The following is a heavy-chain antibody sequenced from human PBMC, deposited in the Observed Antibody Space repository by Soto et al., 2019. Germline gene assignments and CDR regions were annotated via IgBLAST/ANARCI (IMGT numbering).Heavy chain of an antibody. CDR1: GGSISSGDYY. V-gene: IGHV4-30-4*01. J-gene: IGHJ6*02. CDR3: ASNYGTYYYYYGMDV. Sequence: SETLSLTCTVSGGSISSGDYYWSWIRQPPGKGLEWIGYIYYSGSTYYNPSLKSRVTISVDTSKNQFSLKLSSVTAADTAVYYCASNYGTYYYYYGMDVWGQGTRVTAP. D-gene: IGHD3-10*01. CDR2: IYYSGST.